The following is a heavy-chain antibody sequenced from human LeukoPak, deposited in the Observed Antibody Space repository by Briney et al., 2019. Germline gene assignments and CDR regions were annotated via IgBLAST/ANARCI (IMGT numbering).Heavy chain of an antibody. CDR1: GYTFTGYY. D-gene: IGHD5-18*01. CDR3: ARDRGYNYGYGFFFDY. Sequence: ASVKVSCKASGYTFTGYYMHWVRQAPGQGLEWMGWINPNSGGTNYAQKFQGRVTMTSDTSISTAYMELSRLRSDDTAVYYCARDRGYNYGYGFFFDYWGQGTLVTVSS. J-gene: IGHJ4*02. V-gene: IGHV1-2*02. CDR2: INPNSGGT.